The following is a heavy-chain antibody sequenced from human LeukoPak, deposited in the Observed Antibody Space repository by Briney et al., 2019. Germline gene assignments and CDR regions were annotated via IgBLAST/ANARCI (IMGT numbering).Heavy chain of an antibody. V-gene: IGHV4-59*01. CDR2: IYYSRST. CDR1: GGSISSYY. D-gene: IGHD3-22*01. CDR3: ATRHSIGYYASPAPFDI. J-gene: IGHJ3*02. Sequence: SETLSLTCTVSGGSISSYYWSWIRQPPGKGLEWIGYIYYSRSTNYNPSLKSRVTISVDTSKNQFSLKLSSVTAADTAVYYCATRHSIGYYASPAPFDIWGQGTMVTVSS.